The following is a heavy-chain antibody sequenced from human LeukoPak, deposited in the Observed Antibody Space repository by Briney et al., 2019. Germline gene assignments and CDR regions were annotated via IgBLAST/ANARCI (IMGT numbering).Heavy chain of an antibody. J-gene: IGHJ4*02. CDR2: TYYRSKWYN. CDR3: ARATYYYGSGSYYLDY. CDR1: GDIVYSNSAA. V-gene: IGHV6-1*01. D-gene: IGHD3-10*01. Sequence: SQTLSLTCALSGDIVYSNSAAWHWITQSPSRGLEWLVRTYYRSKWYNDYAISVKSRLTINPDTSNNQYSLQLNSGTPEDTAVYYCARATYYYGSGSYYLDYWGQGTLVTVSS.